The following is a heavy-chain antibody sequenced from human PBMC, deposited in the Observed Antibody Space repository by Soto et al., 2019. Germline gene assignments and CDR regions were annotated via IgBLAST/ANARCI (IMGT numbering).Heavy chain of an antibody. V-gene: IGHV3-30-3*02. D-gene: IGHD4-17*01. Sequence: VAVISYDGNYLSYADSVRGRLTVSRDNSKNTLYLQMDSLTAEDTAVYYCTKDTRYGDYEWGFDYWGQGTRVTVTS. J-gene: IGHJ4*02. CDR2: ISYDGNYL. CDR3: TKDTRYGDYEWGFDY.